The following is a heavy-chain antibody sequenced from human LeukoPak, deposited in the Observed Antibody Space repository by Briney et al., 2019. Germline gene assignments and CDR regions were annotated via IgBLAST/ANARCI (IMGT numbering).Heavy chain of an antibody. CDR1: GFTFSSYA. CDR2: ISGSGGST. Sequence: GGSLRLSCAASGFTFSSYAMSWVRQAPGKGLGWVSAISGSGGSTYYADSVKGRFTISRDNSKNTLYLQMNSLRAEDTAVYYCAKGKGPVAAAGTGSDYWGQGTLVTVSS. D-gene: IGHD6-13*01. V-gene: IGHV3-23*01. J-gene: IGHJ4*02. CDR3: AKGKGPVAAAGTGSDY.